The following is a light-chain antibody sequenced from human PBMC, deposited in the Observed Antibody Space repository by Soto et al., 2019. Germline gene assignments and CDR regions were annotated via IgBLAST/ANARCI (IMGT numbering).Light chain of an antibody. J-gene: IGLJ3*02. CDR1: SSDVGGYNY. CDR3: STYTSSSTPWV. V-gene: IGLV2-14*01. Sequence: QSALTQPASVSGSPGQSITISCTGTSSDVGGYNYVSWYQQHPGKAPKLMIYEVSNRPSGVSNRFSGSKSGNTASLTISGVLAEDEAAYYYSTYTSSSTPWVFGGGTKLTVL. CDR2: EVS.